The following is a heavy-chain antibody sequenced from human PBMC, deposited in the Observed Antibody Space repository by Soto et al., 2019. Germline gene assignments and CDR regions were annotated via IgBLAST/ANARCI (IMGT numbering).Heavy chain of an antibody. Sequence: PGGSLRLSCAASGFTFSNAWMNWVRQAPGKGLEWVGRIKTKTDGGTTDYAAPVKGRFTISRDNAKNSLYLQMNSLRAEDTALYYCAKANLEPEGWFDPWGQGTLVTVSS. D-gene: IGHD1-1*01. V-gene: IGHV3-15*05. J-gene: IGHJ5*02. CDR3: AKANLEPEGWFDP. CDR2: IKTKTDGGTT. CDR1: GFTFSNAW.